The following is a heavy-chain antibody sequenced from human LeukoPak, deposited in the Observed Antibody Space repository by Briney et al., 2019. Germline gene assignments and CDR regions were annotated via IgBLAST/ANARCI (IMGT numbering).Heavy chain of an antibody. Sequence: GGSLRLSCAASGFTFSSYWMSWVRQAPGKGLEWVVNIKQDGSEKNSVDSVKGRFTISRDNSKNTLYLQMNSLRAEDTAVYYCAKDHRRSSSWYSGDDYYYYMDVWGKGTTVTVSS. CDR1: GFTFSSYW. CDR3: AKDHRRSSSWYSGDDYYYYMDV. V-gene: IGHV3-7*01. J-gene: IGHJ6*03. D-gene: IGHD6-13*01. CDR2: IKQDGSEK.